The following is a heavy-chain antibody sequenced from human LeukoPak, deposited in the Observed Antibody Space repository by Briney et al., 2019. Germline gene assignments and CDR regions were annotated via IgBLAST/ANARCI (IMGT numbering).Heavy chain of an antibody. CDR1: GGSISSSTYY. V-gene: IGHV4-39*01. D-gene: IGHD3-3*01. CDR3: ARGSDFWSGYHPRYWFDP. J-gene: IGHJ5*02. CDR2: IYYSGST. Sequence: SETLSLTCTVSGGSISSSTYYWGWIRQPPGKGLAWIGSIYYSGSTYYNPSLKSRVTISVDTSKNQFSLKLSSVPAADTGVYYCARGSDFWSGYHPRYWFDPWGQGTLVTVSS.